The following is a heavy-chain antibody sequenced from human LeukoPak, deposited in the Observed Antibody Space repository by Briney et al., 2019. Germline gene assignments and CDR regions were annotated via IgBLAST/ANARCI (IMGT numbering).Heavy chain of an antibody. CDR3: ARGSGWLDP. Sequence: GGSLTLSCAASGFTFSNYWTSWVRQAPEKGLEWVANIKEDGSVKYYVDSVKGRFTISRDNAKNSLYLHMNSLRVEDRAVYYCARGSGWLDPWGQGTLVTVFS. J-gene: IGHJ5*02. D-gene: IGHD1-26*01. CDR1: GFTFSNYW. CDR2: IKEDGSVK. V-gene: IGHV3-7*05.